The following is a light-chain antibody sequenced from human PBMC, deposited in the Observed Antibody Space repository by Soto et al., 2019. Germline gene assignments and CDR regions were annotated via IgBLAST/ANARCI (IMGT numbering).Light chain of an antibody. CDR1: QSISNW. V-gene: IGKV1-5*03. CDR3: QQYNSYRT. CDR2: KAS. Sequence: DIQMTQSPSTLSASVGDRVTITCRASQSISNWLAWYQQKPGKAPKLLIYKASSLEGGVPSRFSGSGSGTEFTLTISSLQPDDFVTYYCQQYNSYRTFGQGTKVEIK. J-gene: IGKJ1*01.